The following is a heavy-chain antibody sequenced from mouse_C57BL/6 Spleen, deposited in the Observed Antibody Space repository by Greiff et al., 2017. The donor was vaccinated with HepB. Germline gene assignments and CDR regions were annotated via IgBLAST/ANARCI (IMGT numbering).Heavy chain of an antibody. J-gene: IGHJ4*01. CDR2: IDPENGDT. D-gene: IGHD1-2*01. CDR1: GFNIKDDY. V-gene: IGHV14-4*01. Sequence: VQLKQSGAELVRPGASVKLSCTASGFNIKDDYMHWVKQRPEQGLEWIGWIDPENGDTEYASKFQGKATIPADTSSNTAYLQLSSLTSEDTAVYYCSPLLRYYAMDYWGQVTSVTVSS. CDR3: SPLLRYYAMDY.